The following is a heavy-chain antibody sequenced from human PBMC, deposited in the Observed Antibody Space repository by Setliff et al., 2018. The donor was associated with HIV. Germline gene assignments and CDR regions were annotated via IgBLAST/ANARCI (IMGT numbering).Heavy chain of an antibody. CDR3: ARGHVVREVKAFDF. V-gene: IGHV1-8*02. CDR1: GYTFTNDD. D-gene: IGHD3-10*01. Sequence: ASVKVSCKASGYTFTNDDINWVRQATGQGLEWMGWMSPFSGRTGYAQKFEGRVTMTRNTSINTAYMELSSLTSNDTAVYYCARGHVVREVKAFDFWGQGTLVTVSS. CDR2: MSPFSGRT. J-gene: IGHJ4*02.